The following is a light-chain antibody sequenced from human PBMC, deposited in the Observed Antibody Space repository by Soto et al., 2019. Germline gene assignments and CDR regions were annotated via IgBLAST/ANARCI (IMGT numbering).Light chain of an antibody. V-gene: IGKV3-11*01. CDR1: QSVSSY. CDR2: GAS. J-gene: IGKJ4*01. Sequence: EIVLTQSPATLSLSPGERATLSCRASQSVSSYLAWYQQKPGQAPRLLIYGASNRATGIPARFSGSGSGTAFTLTISSLEPEDSAVYYCLQRSNWLTFGGGTKVEIK. CDR3: LQRSNWLT.